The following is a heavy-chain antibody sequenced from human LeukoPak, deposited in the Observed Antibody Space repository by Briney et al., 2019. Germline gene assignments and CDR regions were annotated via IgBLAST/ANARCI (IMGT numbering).Heavy chain of an antibody. D-gene: IGHD4-17*01. CDR1: GFTFSTYA. CDR3: AKDSYGDYAFDY. Sequence: GGSLRLSCAASGFTFSTYAMSWVRLAPGKGLEWVSGISGSGGSTYYADSVKGRFTSSRDNSNNTLYVQMNSLRVEDTAVYYCAKDSYGDYAFDYWGQGTLVTVSS. CDR2: ISGSGGST. J-gene: IGHJ4*02. V-gene: IGHV3-23*01.